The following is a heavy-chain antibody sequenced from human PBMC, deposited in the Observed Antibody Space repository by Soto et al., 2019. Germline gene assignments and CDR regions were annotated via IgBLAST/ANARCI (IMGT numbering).Heavy chain of an antibody. CDR3: AKLPDGYNFAY. Sequence: PGGSLRLSCAASGFTFSSYSMNWVRQAPGKGLEWVSSISSSSSYIYYADSVKGRFTISRDNAKNSLYLQMNSLRAEDTAVYYCAKLPDGYNFAYWGQGTLVTVS. CDR1: GFTFSSYS. V-gene: IGHV3-21*01. D-gene: IGHD5-12*01. CDR2: ISSSSSYI. J-gene: IGHJ4*02.